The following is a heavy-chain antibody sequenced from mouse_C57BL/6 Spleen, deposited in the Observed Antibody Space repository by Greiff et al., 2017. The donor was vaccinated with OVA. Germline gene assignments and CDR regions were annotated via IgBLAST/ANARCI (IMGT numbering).Heavy chain of an antibody. Sequence: VQLQQSGAELVKPGASVKLSCKASGYTFTSYWMHWVKQRPGQGLEWIGMIHPNSGSTNYNEKFKRKATLTVDKSSSTAYMQLSSLTSVDSAVYYCAREGRMDYWGQGTSVTVSS. CDR3: AREGRMDY. CDR2: IHPNSGST. J-gene: IGHJ4*01. V-gene: IGHV1-64*01. CDR1: GYTFTSYW.